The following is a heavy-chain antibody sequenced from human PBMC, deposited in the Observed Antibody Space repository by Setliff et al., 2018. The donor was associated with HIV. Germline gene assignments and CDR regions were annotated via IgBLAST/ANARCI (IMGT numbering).Heavy chain of an antibody. CDR3: ARDRFGVPAND. V-gene: IGHV4-59*11. CDR1: GASIDAHY. Sequence: PSETLSLTCFVSGASIDAHYWTWIRQPPGQGLEWIGYISDKGGTNYNPSLQTRVTISADISKNEFSLNLRSVTAADTAVYFCARDRFGVPANDWGQGILVTVSS. D-gene: IGHD3-3*01. J-gene: IGHJ4*02. CDR2: ISDKGGT.